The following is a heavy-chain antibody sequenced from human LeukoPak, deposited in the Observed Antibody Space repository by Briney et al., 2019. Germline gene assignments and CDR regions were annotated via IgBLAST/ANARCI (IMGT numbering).Heavy chain of an antibody. V-gene: IGHV3-66*01. D-gene: IGHD3-10*01. J-gene: IGHJ4*02. CDR2: IYSGGTT. Sequence: GGSLRLSCAASGFTLSSNYMSWVRQAPGKGLEWVSVIYSGGTTYYSDSVKGRWTISRDNCKNTLYLQMNSLIAEDTAVYYCAKGGGIHVSFDYWGQGTLVTVSS. CDR3: AKGGGIHVSFDY. CDR1: GFTLSSNY.